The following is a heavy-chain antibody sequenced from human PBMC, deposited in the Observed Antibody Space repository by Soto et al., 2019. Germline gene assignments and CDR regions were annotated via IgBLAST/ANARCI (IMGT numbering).Heavy chain of an antibody. CDR3: ASLGYSGYDWRDRYGMDV. CDR2: INPSGGST. D-gene: IGHD5-12*01. V-gene: IGHV1-46*01. CDR1: GYTFTSYY. J-gene: IGHJ6*02. Sequence: ASVKVSCKASGYTFTSYYMHWVRQAPGQGLEWMGIINPSGGSTSYAQKFQGRVTMTRDTSTSTVYMELSSLRSEDTAVYYCASLGYSGYDWRDRYGMDVWGQGTTVTVSS.